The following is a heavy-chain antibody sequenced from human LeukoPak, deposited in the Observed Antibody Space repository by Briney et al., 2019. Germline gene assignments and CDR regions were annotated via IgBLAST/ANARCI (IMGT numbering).Heavy chain of an antibody. CDR1: GGSISSSSYY. CDR2: IYYSGST. Sequence: ASETLSLTCTVSGGSISSSSYYWGWIRQPPGKGLEWIGSIYYSGSTYYNPSLKSRVTISVDTSKNQFSLKLSSVTAADTAVYYCARDYGDYKNYYYYMDVWGKGTTVTVSS. CDR3: ARDYGDYKNYYYYMDV. V-gene: IGHV4-39*07. D-gene: IGHD4-17*01. J-gene: IGHJ6*03.